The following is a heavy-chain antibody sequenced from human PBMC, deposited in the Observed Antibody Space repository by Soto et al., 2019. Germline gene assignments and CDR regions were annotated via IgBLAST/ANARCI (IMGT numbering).Heavy chain of an antibody. V-gene: IGHV1-46*01. D-gene: IGHD6-6*01. CDR2: INASGGST. CDR3: ARGFSSSGFDY. J-gene: IGHJ4*02. CDR1: GYSLTNYY. Sequence: ASVKVSCKSSGYSLTNYYMHWVRQAPGQGLEWMGKINASGGSTSYAQKFQGRVTMTRDTSASTVSMEVSSLRSEDTAVYYCARGFSSSGFDYWGQGTLVTVSS.